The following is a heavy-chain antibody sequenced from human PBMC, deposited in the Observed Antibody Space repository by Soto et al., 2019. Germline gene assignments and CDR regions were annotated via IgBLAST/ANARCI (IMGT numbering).Heavy chain of an antibody. V-gene: IGHV2-70*01. J-gene: IGHJ6*02. Sequence: SGPTLVNPTQTLTLTCTFSGFSLSTSGMCVSWIRQPPGKALEWLALIDWDDDKYYSTSLKTRLTISKDTSKNQVVLTMTNMDPVDTATFYCPRIQRGSGWSSGGQDYYYGMDVRGQGTTVTVSS. D-gene: IGHD6-19*01. CDR3: PRIQRGSGWSSGGQDYYYGMDV. CDR1: GFSLSTSGMC. CDR2: IDWDDDK.